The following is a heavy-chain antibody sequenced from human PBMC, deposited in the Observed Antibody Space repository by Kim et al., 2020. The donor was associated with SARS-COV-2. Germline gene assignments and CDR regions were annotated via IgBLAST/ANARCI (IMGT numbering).Heavy chain of an antibody. J-gene: IGHJ6*02. CDR2: INHSGST. D-gene: IGHD3-10*01. CDR1: GGSFSGYY. CDR3: ARLRFYYGSGSYYNKYYYYGMDV. V-gene: IGHV4-34*01. Sequence: SETLSLTCAVYGGSFSGYYWSWIRQPPGKGLEWIGEINHSGSTNYNPSLKSRVTISVDTSKNQFSLKLSSVTAADTAVYYCARLRFYYGSGSYYNKYYYYGMDVWGQGTTVTVSS.